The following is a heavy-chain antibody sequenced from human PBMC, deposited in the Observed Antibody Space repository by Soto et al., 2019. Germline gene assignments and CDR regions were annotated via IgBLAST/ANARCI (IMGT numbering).Heavy chain of an antibody. CDR3: AKDRGWLAERYFYGMDV. D-gene: IGHD6-19*01. J-gene: IGHJ6*02. V-gene: IGHV3-30*18. Sequence: QVQLVESGGGVVQPGRSLRLSCAASGFTFSSYGMHWVRQAPGKGLEWVAVISYDGSNKYYADSVKGRFTISRDNSKNTLYLHRNSLRAEDTAVYYCAKDRGWLAERYFYGMDVCGRGTTVTVSS. CDR2: ISYDGSNK. CDR1: GFTFSSYG.